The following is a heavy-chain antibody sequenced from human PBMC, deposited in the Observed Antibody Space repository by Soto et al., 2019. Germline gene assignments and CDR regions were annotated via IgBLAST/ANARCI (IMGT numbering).Heavy chain of an antibody. J-gene: IGHJ5*02. V-gene: IGHV1-18*01. D-gene: IGHD3-10*01. CDR2: ISAYNGNT. CDR1: GYTFTSHG. CDR3: ARAPMIRGKNWFDP. Sequence: ASVKVSCKASGYTFTSHGISWVRQAPGQGLEWMGWISAYNGNTNYAQKLQGRVTITTDISTSTAYMELRSLRSDDTAVYYCARAPMIRGKNWFDPWGQGTLVTVSS.